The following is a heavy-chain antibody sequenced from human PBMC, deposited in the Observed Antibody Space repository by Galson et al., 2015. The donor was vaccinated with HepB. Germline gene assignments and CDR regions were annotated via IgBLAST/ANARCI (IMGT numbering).Heavy chain of an antibody. Sequence: SLRLSCAASGFTFSSYAMSWVRQAPGKGLEWVSAISGSGGSTYYADSVKGRFTISRDNSKNTLYLQMNSLRAEDTAVYYCAKDGAGGRRYFDWLFRPHNCFDPWGQGTLVTVSS. CDR3: AKDGAGGRRYFDWLFRPHNCFDP. CDR1: GFTFSSYA. V-gene: IGHV3-23*01. J-gene: IGHJ5*02. D-gene: IGHD3-9*01. CDR2: ISGSGGST.